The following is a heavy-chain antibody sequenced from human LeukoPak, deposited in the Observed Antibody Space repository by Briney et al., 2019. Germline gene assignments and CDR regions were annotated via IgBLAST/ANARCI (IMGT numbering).Heavy chain of an antibody. V-gene: IGHV3-64*01. D-gene: IGHD5-18*01. CDR3: ARSVDTALVFFDY. CDR2: ISSTGGNT. Sequence: GGSLRLSCAASGFTFTNYAMHWVRQAPGKGLEYVSSISSTGGNTYYANSVKGRFTISRDNSKNTLSLQMGSLRPEDMALYYCARSVDTALVFFDYWGQGTLVTVSS. CDR1: GFTFTNYA. J-gene: IGHJ4*02.